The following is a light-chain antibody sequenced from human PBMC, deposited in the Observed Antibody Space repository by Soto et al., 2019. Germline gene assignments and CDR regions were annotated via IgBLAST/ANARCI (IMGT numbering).Light chain of an antibody. J-gene: IGKJ4*01. Sequence: DIQMTQSPSSLSASVGDRVTITCQASQYISNYLNWYQQKPGKAPKFLIYDASNLETGVPSRFSGSGSGTDFTFTISSLQPEDIATYYCQQYDNLPLPFGGGTKVEIK. CDR3: QQYDNLPLP. CDR1: QYISNY. V-gene: IGKV1-33*01. CDR2: DAS.